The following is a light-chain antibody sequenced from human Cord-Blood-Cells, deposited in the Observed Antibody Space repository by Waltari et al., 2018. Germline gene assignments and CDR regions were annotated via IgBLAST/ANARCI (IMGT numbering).Light chain of an antibody. Sequence: DIVLTQSPATLSFTPGERATLSCRASQSVSSYLAWYQQKPGQAPRLLIYDASNRATGIPARFSGSGSGTDFTLTISSLEPEDFAVYYCQQRSNWPLTFGPGTKVDIK. CDR3: QQRSNWPLT. V-gene: IGKV3-11*01. J-gene: IGKJ3*01. CDR2: DAS. CDR1: QSVSSY.